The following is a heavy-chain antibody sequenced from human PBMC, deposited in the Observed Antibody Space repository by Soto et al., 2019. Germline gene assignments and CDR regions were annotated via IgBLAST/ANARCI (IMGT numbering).Heavy chain of an antibody. CDR2: ISYDGSNK. CDR1: GFTFSSYA. CDR3: ARVSGSGSLRNLAGY. Sequence: QVHLVESGGGVVQPGRSLRLSCAAAGFTFSSYAMHWVRQAPGKGLEWVAVISYDGSNKYYADSVKGRFTISRDNSKNTLDLQMNSLRAEDTAVYYCARVSGSGSLRNLAGYWGQGPLVTVSS. D-gene: IGHD3-10*01. J-gene: IGHJ4*02. V-gene: IGHV3-30-3*01.